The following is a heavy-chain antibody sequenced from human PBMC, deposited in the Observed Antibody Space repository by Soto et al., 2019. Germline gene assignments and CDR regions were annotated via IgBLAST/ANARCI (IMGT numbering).Heavy chain of an antibody. CDR3: ARDLGGCSGGSCRYNWFDP. Sequence: SVKDFCKASGGTFSSYVISWVRQAPGQGPEWMGGIIPMYGTVNYAQKFQDRVTIIADTSTSTAYMELSSLRSEDTAVYYCARDLGGCSGGSCRYNWFDPWGQGTLVTVSS. CDR2: IIPMYGTV. D-gene: IGHD2-15*01. J-gene: IGHJ5*02. CDR1: GGTFSSYV. V-gene: IGHV1-69*06.